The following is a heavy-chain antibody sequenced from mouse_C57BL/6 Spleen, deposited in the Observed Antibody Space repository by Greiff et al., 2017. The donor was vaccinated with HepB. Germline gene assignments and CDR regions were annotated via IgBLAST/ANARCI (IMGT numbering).Heavy chain of an antibody. CDR3: ARKAHYYGSSYAMDY. CDR1: GFSLTSYG. CDR2: IWSGGST. V-gene: IGHV2-2*01. J-gene: IGHJ4*01. Sequence: VKLVESGPGLVQPSQSLSITCTVSGFSLTSYGVHWVRQSPGKGLEWLGVIWSGGSTDYNAAFISRLSISKDNSKSQVFFKMNSLQADDTAIYYCARKAHYYGSSYAMDYWGQGTSVTVSS. D-gene: IGHD1-1*01.